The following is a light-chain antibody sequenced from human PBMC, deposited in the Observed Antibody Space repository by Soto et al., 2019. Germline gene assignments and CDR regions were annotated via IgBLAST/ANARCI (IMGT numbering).Light chain of an antibody. V-gene: IGKV3-11*01. CDR3: QDRSNWPLFT. J-gene: IGKJ4*01. CDR2: DAS. Sequence: EIVLTQSPATLSVSPGESATLSCRASQSVSRYIAWYQHKPGQAPRLLVYDASDRAAGVPARFSGSGSGTDFTLTISSLEPEDSGIYYCQDRSNWPLFTFGGGTKVDIK. CDR1: QSVSRY.